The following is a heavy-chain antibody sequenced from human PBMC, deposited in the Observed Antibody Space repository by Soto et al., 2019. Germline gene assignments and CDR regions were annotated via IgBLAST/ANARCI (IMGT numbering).Heavy chain of an antibody. J-gene: IGHJ6*02. CDR3: ARGGLLWFGECYYYYYGMDV. Sequence: PSETLSLTCAVYGGSFSGYYWSWIRQPPGKGLEWIGEINHSGSTNYNPSLKSRVTISVDTPKNQFSLKLSSVTAADTAVYYCARGGLLWFGECYYYYYGMDVWGQGTTVTVSS. CDR2: INHSGST. V-gene: IGHV4-34*01. D-gene: IGHD3-10*01. CDR1: GGSFSGYY.